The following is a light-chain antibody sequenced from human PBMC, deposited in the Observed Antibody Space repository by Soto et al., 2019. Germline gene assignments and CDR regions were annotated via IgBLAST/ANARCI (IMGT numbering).Light chain of an antibody. CDR2: DVG. CDR1: SSDVGGYHY. J-gene: IGLJ2*01. Sequence: QSALTQPRSVSGSPGQSVTLSCTGTSSDVGGYHYVSWYQHHPGKAPKLVIYDVGSRPSGVSSRFSGSKSGNTASLTISGLQAEDEADYYCSSYSISAALVLFGGGTKLTVL. CDR3: SSYSISAALVL. V-gene: IGLV2-11*01.